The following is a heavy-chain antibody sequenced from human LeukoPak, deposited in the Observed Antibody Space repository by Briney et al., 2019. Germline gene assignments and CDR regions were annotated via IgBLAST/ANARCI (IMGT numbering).Heavy chain of an antibody. CDR1: GGTFSSYA. CDR3: ATPFLIAVAGTDAFDI. CDR2: IIPIFGTA. Sequence: SVKVSCKASGGTFSSYAISWVRQAPGQGLEWMGGIIPIFGTANYVQKFQGRVTITADESTSTAYMELSSLRSEDTAVYYCATPFLIAVAGTDAFDIWGQGTMVTVSS. V-gene: IGHV1-69*01. D-gene: IGHD6-19*01. J-gene: IGHJ3*02.